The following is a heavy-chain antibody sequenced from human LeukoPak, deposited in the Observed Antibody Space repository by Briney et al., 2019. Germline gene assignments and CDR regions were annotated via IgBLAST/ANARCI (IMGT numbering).Heavy chain of an antibody. CDR1: GFIFDDYG. CDR3: ARFSLGTVAYGMDV. Sequence: GSLRLSCAASGFIFDDYGMSWVRQAPGKGLEWIGYIYYSGSTNYNPSLKSRVTISIDTSKNQFSLKLSSVTAADTAVYFCARFSLGTVAYGMDVWGQGTTVIVSS. D-gene: IGHD3-16*01. J-gene: IGHJ6*02. V-gene: IGHV4-59*01. CDR2: IYYSGST.